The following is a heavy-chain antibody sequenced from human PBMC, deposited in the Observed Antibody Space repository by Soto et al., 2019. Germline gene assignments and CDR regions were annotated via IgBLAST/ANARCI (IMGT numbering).Heavy chain of an antibody. CDR1: GFTFSSYG. V-gene: IGHV3-30*18. D-gene: IGHD6-6*01. CDR2: ISHDGSNK. CDR3: AKDVEALARVGGMDV. J-gene: IGHJ6*02. Sequence: HPGGSLRLSCAASGFTFSSYGMHWVRQAPGKGLEWVAVISHDGSNKYYADSVKGRFTISRDNSKNTLYLQMNSLRAEDTAVYYCAKDVEALARVGGMDVWGQGTTVTVSS.